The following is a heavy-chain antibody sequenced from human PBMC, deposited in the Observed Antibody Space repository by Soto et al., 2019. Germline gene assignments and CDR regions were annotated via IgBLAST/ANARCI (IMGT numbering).Heavy chain of an antibody. CDR2: INAGNGNT. Sequence: ASVKVSCKASGYAFTTHAMHWVLQAPGQRLEWMGWINAGNGNTKYSQKFQGRVTITRDTSASTAYMEVSSLRSEDTALYYCARDFDSSGYYFSLVNYYGMDVWGQGTTVTVSS. D-gene: IGHD3-22*01. J-gene: IGHJ6*02. CDR1: GYAFTTHA. CDR3: ARDFDSSGYYFSLVNYYGMDV. V-gene: IGHV1-3*01.